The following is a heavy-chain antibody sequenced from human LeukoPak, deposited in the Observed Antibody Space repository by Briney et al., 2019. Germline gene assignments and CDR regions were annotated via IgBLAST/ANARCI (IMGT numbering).Heavy chain of an antibody. CDR2: ISGSGDNM. J-gene: IGHJ6*03. Sequence: GGSLRLSCLASKFTFNNYAMTWVRQAPGKGLEWVSSISGSGDNMDYADSVKGRFTISRDNSENTLYLQMNSLRGEDTAVYYCARDGYSGSYYRLYYFFMDVWGKGTTVTISS. CDR3: ARDGYSGSYYRLYYFFMDV. V-gene: IGHV3-23*01. CDR1: KFTFNNYA. D-gene: IGHD1-26*01.